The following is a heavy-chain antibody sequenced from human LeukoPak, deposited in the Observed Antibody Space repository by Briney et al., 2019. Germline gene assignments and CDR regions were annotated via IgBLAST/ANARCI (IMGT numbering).Heavy chain of an antibody. V-gene: IGHV4-4*07. CDR1: GGSISSYY. Sequence: SETLSLTCTVSGGSISSYYWSWIRQPAGKGLEWIGRIYTSGSTNYNPSLKSRVTMSVDTSKNQFSLKLSSVTAADTAVYYCARGAGAAGSYYYYYGMDVWGQGTTVTVSS. D-gene: IGHD4/OR15-4a*01. J-gene: IGHJ6*02. CDR2: IYTSGST. CDR3: ARGAGAAGSYYYYYGMDV.